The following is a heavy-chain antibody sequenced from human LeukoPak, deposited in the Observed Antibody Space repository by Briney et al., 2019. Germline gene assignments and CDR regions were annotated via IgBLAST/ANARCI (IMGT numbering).Heavy chain of an antibody. J-gene: IGHJ4*02. CDR2: IIPIFSTV. CDR1: GGTFSSHA. V-gene: IGHV1-69*13. D-gene: IGHD6-6*01. CDR3: ARIFGSSSSFDY. Sequence: SVKVSCKASGGTFSSHAISWVRQAAGQGLEWMGGIIPIFSTVNYAQKFQGRVTITADESTSTAYMELSSLRSQDTAVYYCARIFGSSSSFDYWGQGTLVTVSS.